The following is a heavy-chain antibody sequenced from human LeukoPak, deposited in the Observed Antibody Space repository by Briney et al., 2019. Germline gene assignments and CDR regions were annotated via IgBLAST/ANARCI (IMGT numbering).Heavy chain of an antibody. D-gene: IGHD3-16*01. CDR2: IYHSGST. CDR3: ASSSLRGSDAFDI. J-gene: IGHJ3*02. CDR1: GGSISSSSYY. Sequence: SETLSLTCTVSGGSISSSSYYWGWIRQPPGKGLEWIGSIYHSGSTYYNPSLKSRVTISVDTSKNQFSLKLNSVTPEDTAVYYCASSSLRGSDAFDIWGQGTMVTVSS. V-gene: IGHV4-39*07.